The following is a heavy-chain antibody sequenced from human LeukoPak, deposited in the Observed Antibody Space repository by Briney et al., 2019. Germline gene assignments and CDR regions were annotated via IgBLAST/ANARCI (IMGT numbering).Heavy chain of an antibody. V-gene: IGHV3-21*01. J-gene: IGHJ4*02. Sequence: GGSLRLSCAGSGFTFSTFSMNWVRQAPGKRLEWVASISSSSGHIYYADSVRGRFTISRDNAKNSTYLQMNSLRVKDAAIYYCAGAIAAAGNYWGQGTLVTVSP. CDR3: AGAIAAAGNY. D-gene: IGHD6-13*01. CDR1: GFTFSTFS. CDR2: ISSSSGHI.